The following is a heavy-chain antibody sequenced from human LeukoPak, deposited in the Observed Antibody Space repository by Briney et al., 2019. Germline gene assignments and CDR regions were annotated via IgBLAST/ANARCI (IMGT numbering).Heavy chain of an antibody. J-gene: IGHJ4*02. Sequence: PSETLSLTCTVSGYSISSGYYWGWIRQPPGKGLEWVSAISGSGGSTYYADSVKGRFTISRDNSKNTLYLQMNSLRAEDTAVYYCAKDYYSGRHGPFDYWGQGTLVTVSS. V-gene: IGHV3-23*01. CDR2: ISGSGGST. D-gene: IGHD1-26*01. CDR1: GYSISSGYY. CDR3: AKDYYSGRHGPFDY.